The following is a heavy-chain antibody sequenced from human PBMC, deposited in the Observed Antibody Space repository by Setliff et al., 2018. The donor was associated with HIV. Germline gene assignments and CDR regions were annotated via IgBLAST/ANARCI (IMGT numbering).Heavy chain of an antibody. J-gene: IGHJ5*02. CDR2: INHSGST. D-gene: IGHD6-6*01. V-gene: IGHV4-34*01. Sequence: PSETLSLTCAVYGGSLSDYYWSWIRQPPGKGLEWIGEINHSGSTNYNPSLKSRVTISVDTSKNQFPLKLSSVTAADTAVYYCARGGRSLAAQTWFDPWGQGTLVTVSS. CDR3: ARGGRSLAAQTWFDP. CDR1: GGSLSDYY.